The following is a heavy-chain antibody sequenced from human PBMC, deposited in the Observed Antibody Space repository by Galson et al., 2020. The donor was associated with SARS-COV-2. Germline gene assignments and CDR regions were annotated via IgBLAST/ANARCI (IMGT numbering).Heavy chain of an antibody. CDR1: GYTFTDSY. J-gene: IGHJ1*01. Sequence: ASVKVSCKASGYTFTDSYIHWVRQAPGHGLEWIGWINPNSGGTNSAQKFQDRVTMTRDTSIGTAFMELRRLRSDDTAVFYCVREGEFPYLCHNWGQGTLVTVSS. CDR2: INPNSGGT. D-gene: IGHD2-2*01. V-gene: IGHV1-2*02. CDR3: VREGEFPYLCHN.